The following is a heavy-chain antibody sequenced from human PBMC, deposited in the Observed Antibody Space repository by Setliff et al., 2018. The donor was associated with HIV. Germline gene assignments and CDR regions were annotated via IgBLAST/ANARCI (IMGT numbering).Heavy chain of an antibody. CDR2: IYTSGNT. CDR1: GGSISGYY. V-gene: IGHV4-4*07. J-gene: IGHJ4*02. Sequence: SETLSLTCTVSGGSISGYYWSWIRQPAGRGLEWIGRIYTSGNTNYSPSLKSRVTMSVDTSKNQFSLKLTSVTASDTAVYYCARAAAGNTGPFDLWGQGSPVTVSS. D-gene: IGHD4-17*01. CDR3: ARAAAGNTGPFDL.